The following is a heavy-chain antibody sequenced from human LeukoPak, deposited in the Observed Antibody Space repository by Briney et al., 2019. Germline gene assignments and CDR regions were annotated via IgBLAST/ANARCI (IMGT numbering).Heavy chain of an antibody. D-gene: IGHD2-15*01. CDR2: IYTRRST. Sequence: SETLCLTCAVSGGSINSYYWSWIRQPAGKGLEWIGRIYTRRSTNYNPSLKGRVTMSVDTSKNHSSPTLSSLTAADPAVYYCSRGRYCSADICSGGDAFDIWGHGTIVSVSS. CDR1: GGSINSYY. J-gene: IGHJ3*02. V-gene: IGHV4-59*10. CDR3: SRGRYCSADICSGGDAFDI.